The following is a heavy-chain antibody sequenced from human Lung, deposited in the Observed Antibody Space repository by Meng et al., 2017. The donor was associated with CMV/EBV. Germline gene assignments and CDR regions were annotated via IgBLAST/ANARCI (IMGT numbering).Heavy chain of an antibody. J-gene: IGHJ5*02. D-gene: IGHD2-2*01. V-gene: IGHV4-31*02. CDR2: IYYSGST. CDR3: ARPMKDCSSTSCWNAYVDP. CDR1: SGGYY. Sequence: SGGYYWSWIRQNPGKGLEWIGYIYYSGSTYYNPSLKSRVTISVDTSKNQFSLKLSSVTAADTAVYYCARPMKDCSSTSCWNAYVDPWGQGTLVTVSS.